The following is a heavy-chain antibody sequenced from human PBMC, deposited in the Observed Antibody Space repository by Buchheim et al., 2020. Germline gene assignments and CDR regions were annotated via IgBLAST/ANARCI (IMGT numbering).Heavy chain of an antibody. J-gene: IGHJ4*02. V-gene: IGHV1-2*04. CDR2: INPNSGGT. CDR3: ARAHGSGGYYYFDY. CDR1: GYTFTGYY. Sequence: QVQLVQSGAEVKKPGASVKVSCKASGYTFTGYYMHWVRQAPGQGLEWMGWINPNSGGTNYAQKFQGWVTMTRDTSISTVDMELRSLSSDDTAVYYCARAHGSGGYYYFDYWGQGTL. D-gene: IGHD3-10*01.